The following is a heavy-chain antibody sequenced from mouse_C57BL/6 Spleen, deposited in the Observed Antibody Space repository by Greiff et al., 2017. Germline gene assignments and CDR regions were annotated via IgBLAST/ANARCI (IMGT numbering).Heavy chain of an antibody. CDR2: IYPRSGNT. D-gene: IGHD3-3*01. CDR1: GYTFTSYG. J-gene: IGHJ4*01. V-gene: IGHV1-81*01. Sequence: QVQLQQSGAELARPGASVKLSCKASGYTFTSYGISWVKQRTGQGLEWIGEIYPRSGNTYYNEKFKGKATLTADKSSSTAYMELRSLTSEDSAVYFCARSRAGTGYYAMDYWGQGTSVTVSS. CDR3: ARSRAGTGYYAMDY.